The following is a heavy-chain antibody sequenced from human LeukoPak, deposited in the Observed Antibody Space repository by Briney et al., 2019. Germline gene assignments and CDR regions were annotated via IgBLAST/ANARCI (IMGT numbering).Heavy chain of an antibody. V-gene: IGHV4-30-2*01. CDR1: GGSISSGGYY. CDR3: ARDGGYSGYVEEPYYYYSMDV. CDR2: IYHSGST. D-gene: IGHD5-12*01. Sequence: SKTLSLTCTVSGGSISSGGYYWSWIRQPPGKGLEWIGYIYHSGSTYYNPSLKSRVTISVDRSKNQFSLKLSSVTAADTAVYYCARDGGYSGYVEEPYYYYSMDVWGQGTTVTVSS. J-gene: IGHJ6*02.